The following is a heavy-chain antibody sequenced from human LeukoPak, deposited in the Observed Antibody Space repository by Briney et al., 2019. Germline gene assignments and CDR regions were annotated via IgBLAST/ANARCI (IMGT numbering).Heavy chain of an antibody. V-gene: IGHV3-23*01. CDR2: VSGSGDNT. Sequence: GRSLRLSCAASGFTFSSHAMSWVRQAPGEGLEWVSAVSGSGDNTYYADSAKGRFTISRDNSKNTLYLHMSSLRAEDTAVYYCACTAYYYYYLDVWGKGTTVTVSS. CDR3: ACTAYYYYYLDV. CDR1: GFTFSSHA. D-gene: IGHD5-18*01. J-gene: IGHJ6*03.